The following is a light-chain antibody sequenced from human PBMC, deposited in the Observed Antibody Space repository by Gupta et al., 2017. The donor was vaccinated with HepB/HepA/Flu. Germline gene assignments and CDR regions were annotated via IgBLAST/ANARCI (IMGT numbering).Light chain of an antibody. CDR3: HQCDSSHIT. CDR2: GAS. Sequence: RSRYFAWYQQRPGQAPKLLIDGASTRDTDIPDRFIGSGSGTDFTLTINRLEPEDFAVYYCHQCDSSHITFGQGTRLE. CDR1: RSRY. V-gene: IGKV3-20*01. J-gene: IGKJ5*01.